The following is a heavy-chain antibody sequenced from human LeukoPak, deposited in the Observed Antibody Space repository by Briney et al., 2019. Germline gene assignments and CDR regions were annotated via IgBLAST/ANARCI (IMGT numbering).Heavy chain of an antibody. Sequence: SVKVSCKASGGTFNSYTINWVRQATGQGLEWMGVIIPIFGTASYAQKFQGRVTITADEPTSTAYIELSSLRSEDTAVYYCARGNYDILTGTSLYAYYGMDVWGQGTTVTVSS. CDR3: ARGNYDILTGTSLYAYYGMDV. J-gene: IGHJ6*02. D-gene: IGHD3-9*01. CDR1: GGTFNSYT. V-gene: IGHV1-69*13. CDR2: IIPIFGTA.